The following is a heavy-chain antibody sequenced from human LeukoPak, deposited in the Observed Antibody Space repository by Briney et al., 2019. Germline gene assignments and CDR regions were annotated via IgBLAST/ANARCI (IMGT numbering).Heavy chain of an antibody. J-gene: IGHJ5*02. V-gene: IGHV4-38-2*02. CDR2: IYHSGST. Sequence: SETLSLTCTVSGYSISSGYYWGWIRQPPGKGLEWIGSIYHSGSTYYNPSLKSRVTISVDTSKNQFSLKLSSVTAADTAVYYCARSSLLVTTVTTVNWFDPWGQGTLVTVSS. CDR1: GYSISSGYY. D-gene: IGHD4-17*01. CDR3: ARSSLLVTTVTTVNWFDP.